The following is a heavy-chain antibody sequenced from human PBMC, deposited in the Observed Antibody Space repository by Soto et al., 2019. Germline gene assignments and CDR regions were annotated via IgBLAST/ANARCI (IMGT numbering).Heavy chain of an antibody. CDR1: GFTFSSYA. Sequence: GASLRLSCAASGFTFSSYAMNWARQAPGRRLEWVTHINSGGGTKSYSDSVKGRFTISRDDAKNTLYLQMNSLRADDTAIYYCARDPEGINDFDYRGQGTLVTVSS. V-gene: IGHV3-48*04. D-gene: IGHD2-21*01. CDR3: ARDPEGINDFDY. J-gene: IGHJ4*02. CDR2: INSGGGTK.